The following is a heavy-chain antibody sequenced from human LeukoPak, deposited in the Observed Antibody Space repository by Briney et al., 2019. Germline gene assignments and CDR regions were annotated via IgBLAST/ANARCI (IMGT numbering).Heavy chain of an antibody. J-gene: IGHJ6*02. CDR2: FDPEDGET. CDR1: GYTLTELS. Sequence: ASVKVSCKVSGYTLTELSMHWVRQAPGKGLEWMGGFDPEDGETIYAQKFQGRVTMTEDTSTDTAYMELSSLRSEDTAVYYCATEPHYDSSGYYYYYGMDVWGQGTPVTVSS. V-gene: IGHV1-24*01. CDR3: ATEPHYDSSGYYYYYGMDV. D-gene: IGHD3-22*01.